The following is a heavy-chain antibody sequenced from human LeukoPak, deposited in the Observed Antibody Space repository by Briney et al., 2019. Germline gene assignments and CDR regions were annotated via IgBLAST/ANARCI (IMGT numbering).Heavy chain of an antibody. V-gene: IGHV1-18*01. D-gene: IGHD6-19*01. J-gene: IGHJ5*02. CDR1: GYTFTSYG. CDR2: ISAYNGNT. Sequence: ASVKVSCKASGYTFTSYGISWVRQAPGQGLEWMGWISAYNGNTNYAQKLQGRVTMTTDTSTSTAYMELRSLRSDDTAVYYCARAPYRQWLVHREDWFDPWGQGTLVTVSS. CDR3: ARAPYRQWLVHREDWFDP.